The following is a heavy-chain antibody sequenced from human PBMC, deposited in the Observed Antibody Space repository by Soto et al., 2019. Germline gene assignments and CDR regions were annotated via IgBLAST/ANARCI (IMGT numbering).Heavy chain of an antibody. CDR1: GGSLSRGGYS. CDR3: ARAVGYCSGGSCYSNAFAY. V-gene: IGHV4-30-2*01. J-gene: IGHJ4*02. CDR2: IYHSGSA. D-gene: IGHD2-15*01. Sequence: ASEDLSLTCAVSGGSLSRGGYSLSWLRQPPGKGLEWIGYIYHSGSASYNPSLKSRVTISVDRSKNQFSLKLSSVTAADTAVYYCARAVGYCSGGSCYSNAFAYWGQGTLVTVSS.